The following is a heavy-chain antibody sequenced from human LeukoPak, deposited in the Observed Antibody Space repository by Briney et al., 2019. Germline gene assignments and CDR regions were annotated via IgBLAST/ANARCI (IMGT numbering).Heavy chain of an antibody. Sequence: SETLSPTCTVSGGSISSSSYYWGWIRQPPGKGLEWIGSIYYSGSTYYNPSLKSRVTISVDTSKNQFSLKLSSVIAADTAVYYCARRNDFWSGYYLDYWGQGTLVTVSS. J-gene: IGHJ4*02. CDR1: GGSISSSSYY. V-gene: IGHV4-39*01. CDR2: IYYSGST. D-gene: IGHD3-3*01. CDR3: ARRNDFWSGYYLDY.